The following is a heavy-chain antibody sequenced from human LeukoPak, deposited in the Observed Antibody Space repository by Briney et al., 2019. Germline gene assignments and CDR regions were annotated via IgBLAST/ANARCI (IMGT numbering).Heavy chain of an antibody. V-gene: IGHV4-59*01. Sequence: SQTLSLTCTVSGGSISSYYWSWIRQPPGKGLEWIGYIYYSGSTNYNPSLKSRVTISVDTSKNQFSLKLSSVTAADTAVYYCARSKTFAYGMDVWGQGTTVTVSS. CDR1: GGSISSYY. CDR2: IYYSGST. CDR3: ARSKTFAYGMDV. J-gene: IGHJ6*02.